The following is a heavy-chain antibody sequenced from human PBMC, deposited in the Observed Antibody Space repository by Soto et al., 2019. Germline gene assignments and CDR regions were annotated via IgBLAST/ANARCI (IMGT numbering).Heavy chain of an antibody. V-gene: IGHV3-23*01. D-gene: IGHD2-2*01. CDR3: AKEIVVVPAARGGSVDY. Sequence: EVQLLESGGGLVQPGGSLRLSCAASGFTFSSYAMSWVRQAPGKGLEWVSAISGRGGSTYYADSVKGRFTISRDNSKNTLYLQMKSLRAEDTAVYYCAKEIVVVPAARGGSVDYWGQGTLVTVSS. CDR2: ISGRGGST. CDR1: GFTFSSYA. J-gene: IGHJ4*02.